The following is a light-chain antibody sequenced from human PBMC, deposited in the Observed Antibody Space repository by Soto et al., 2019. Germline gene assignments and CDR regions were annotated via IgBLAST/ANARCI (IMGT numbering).Light chain of an antibody. CDR2: DAS. Sequence: DIQMTQSPSSLSASVGDRVTITCQATEDINNCLNWYQQKPGKAPKLLIYDASNLEAGVPSRFRGSGSGRDFTFTISSLQPEDIATYYCQQYDNLPITFGQGTRLEIK. CDR3: QQYDNLPIT. V-gene: IGKV1-33*01. CDR1: EDINNC. J-gene: IGKJ5*01.